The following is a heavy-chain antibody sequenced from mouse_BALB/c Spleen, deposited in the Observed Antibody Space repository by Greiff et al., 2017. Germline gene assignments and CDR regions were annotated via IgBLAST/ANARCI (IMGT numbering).Heavy chain of an antibody. CDR2: ISSGGGST. CDR1: GFAFSSYD. Sequence: EVMLVESGGGLVKPGGSLKLSCAASGFAFSSYDMSWVRQTPEKRLEWVAYISSGGGSTYYPDTVKGRFTISRDNAKNTLYLQMSSLKSEDTAMYYCARKGAYWGQGTLVTVSA. J-gene: IGHJ3*01. V-gene: IGHV5-12-1*01. CDR3: ARKGAY.